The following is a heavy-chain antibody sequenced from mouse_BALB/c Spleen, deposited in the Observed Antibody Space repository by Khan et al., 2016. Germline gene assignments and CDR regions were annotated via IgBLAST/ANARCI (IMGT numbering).Heavy chain of an antibody. CDR3: TRAGYCYPFAY. Sequence: QVQLQQSGAELVKPGASVKLSCKASGYTFTSYYMYWVKQRPGQGLEWIGEINPSNGDTNFNERFKSKATLTVDKSSSTTYMQFSSLTSEDSAVYYCTRAGYCYPFAYWCQGTLVTVSA. CDR2: INPSNGDT. V-gene: IGHV1S81*02. J-gene: IGHJ3*01. CDR1: GYTFTSYY. D-gene: IGHD2-12*01.